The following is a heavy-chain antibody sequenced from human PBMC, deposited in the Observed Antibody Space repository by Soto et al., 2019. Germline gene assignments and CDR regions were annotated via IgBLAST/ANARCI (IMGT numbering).Heavy chain of an antibody. V-gene: IGHV3-33*01. CDR1: GFSFNIYG. D-gene: IGHD5-18*01. CDR3: VRGNGNNYGHFDY. Sequence: QVQLVESGGGVVQPGRSLRLSCAASGFSFNIYGMHWVRQAPGKGLEWVAVIWNDGSNKYYADSVKGRFTISRDNAKNTLNLQMNSLSAEDTAVYYCVRGNGNNYGHFDYWGQGTLVTVSS. J-gene: IGHJ4*02. CDR2: IWNDGSNK.